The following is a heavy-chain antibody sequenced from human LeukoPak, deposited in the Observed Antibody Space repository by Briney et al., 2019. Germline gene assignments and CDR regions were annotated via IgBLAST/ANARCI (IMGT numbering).Heavy chain of an antibody. CDR1: GESFSGYY. Sequence: SETLSLTCAVSGESFSGYYWSWIRQPPGKGLEWIGEINHSGSTNYNPSLKSRVTISVDTSKNQFSLKLSSVTAADTAVYYCARDPLMTTASPRYWGQGTLVTVSS. CDR3: ARDPLMTTASPRY. J-gene: IGHJ4*02. CDR2: INHSGST. D-gene: IGHD4-17*01. V-gene: IGHV4-34*01.